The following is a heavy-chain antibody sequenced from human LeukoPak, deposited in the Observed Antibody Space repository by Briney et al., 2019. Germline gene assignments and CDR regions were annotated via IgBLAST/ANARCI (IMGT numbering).Heavy chain of an antibody. D-gene: IGHD6-19*01. CDR3: ARTMRSGWYPDAFDI. J-gene: IGHJ3*02. CDR2: IYPGDSDT. CDR1: GSSFTRYW. V-gene: IGHV5-51*01. Sequence: GESLKISCRGSGSSFTRYWIGWVRQMPGKGLEWMGIIYPGDSDTRYSPSFQGQVTISADKSISTAYLQWSSLKASDTAMYYCARTMRSGWYPDAFDIWGQGTMVTVSS.